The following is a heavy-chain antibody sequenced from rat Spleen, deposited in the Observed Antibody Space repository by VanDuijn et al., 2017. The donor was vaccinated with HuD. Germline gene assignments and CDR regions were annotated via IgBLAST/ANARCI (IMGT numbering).Heavy chain of an antibody. CDR3: ARDTMEGWFAY. V-gene: IGHV2-15*01. CDR1: GFSLTSYH. D-gene: IGHD1-11*01. J-gene: IGHJ3*01. Sequence: QVQLKESGPGLVQPSQTLSLTCTVSGFSLTSYHVSWVRQPPGKSLVWMGTIWAGGGTNYNSAVQSRLSISRDTSKSQVFLKMNSLQTEDSAMYFCARDTMEGWFAYWGQGTLVTVSS. CDR2: IWAGGGT.